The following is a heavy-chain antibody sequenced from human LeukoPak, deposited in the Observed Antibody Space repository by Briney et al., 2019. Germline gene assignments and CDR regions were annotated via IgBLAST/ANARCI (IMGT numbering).Heavy chain of an antibody. CDR2: INHSGST. J-gene: IGHJ6*02. V-gene: IGHV4-34*01. Sequence: SETLSLTCAVYGGSFSGYYWSWIRQPPGKGLEWIGEINHSGSTNYNPSLKSRVTISVDTSKNQFSMKLSSVTAADTAVYYCASPYGMDVWGQGTTVTVSS. CDR1: GGSFSGYY. CDR3: ASPYGMDV.